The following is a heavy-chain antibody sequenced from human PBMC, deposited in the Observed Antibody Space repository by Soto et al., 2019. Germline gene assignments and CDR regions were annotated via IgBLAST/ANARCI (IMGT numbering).Heavy chain of an antibody. Sequence: QVQLVQSGAEVKKPGSSVKVSCKASGGTFSSYTISWVRQAPGQGLEWMGRIIPILGIANYAQKFQGRVTINADKSTSTAYMELSSLRSEDTAVYYCASLRNPTVVKGGGGDYWGQGTLVTVSS. CDR3: ASLRNPTVVKGGGGDY. V-gene: IGHV1-69*02. CDR1: GGTFSSYT. D-gene: IGHD4-17*01. J-gene: IGHJ4*02. CDR2: IIPILGIA.